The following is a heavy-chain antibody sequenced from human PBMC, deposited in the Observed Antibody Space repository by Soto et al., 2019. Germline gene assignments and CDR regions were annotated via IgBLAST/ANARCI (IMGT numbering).Heavy chain of an antibody. V-gene: IGHV1-18*01. J-gene: IGHJ4*02. CDR3: ARDRDYSHTDADIDY. CDR2: ISGYNGYT. Sequence: QVPLMQSGAEVRRPGTSVRISCTTSGYNFNTYGIIWVRQAPGQGLEWMGWISGYNGYTQYAQSFDDTITLSTDTSTSTAFLELRNLRSGDTALYFCARDRDYSHTDADIDYWGQGTLVTVSS. D-gene: IGHD3-22*01. CDR1: GYNFNTYG.